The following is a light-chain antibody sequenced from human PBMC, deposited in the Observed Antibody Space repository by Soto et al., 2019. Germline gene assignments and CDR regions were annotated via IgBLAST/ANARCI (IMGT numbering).Light chain of an antibody. J-gene: IGKJ3*01. CDR2: AAS. V-gene: IGKV1-8*01. CDR1: QDISSY. CDR3: QQYYSYPCT. Sequence: AIRMTQSPSSLSASTGDRVTITCRASQDISSYFAWFQQKPGKAPKLLIYAASTLQSGVPSRFSGSGSGTDVTLTISCLQSEDFATYYCQQYYSYPCTFGPGTKVDIK.